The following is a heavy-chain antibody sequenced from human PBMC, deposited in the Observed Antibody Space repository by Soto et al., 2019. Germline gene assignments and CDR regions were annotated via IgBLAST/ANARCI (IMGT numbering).Heavy chain of an antibody. Sequence: PGGSMGLFCSACGFSYSRDVMKCARQATGKRLEWLSAIGTAGDPYYSDSVKGRFTISRDNTNITLYLQMNSHRAEDTAVYYCVKDHFLEYFDDWGQGTLVAVSS. CDR3: VKDHFLEYFDD. J-gene: IGHJ4*02. CDR1: GFSYSRDV. V-gene: IGHV3-13*05. CDR2: IGTAGDP.